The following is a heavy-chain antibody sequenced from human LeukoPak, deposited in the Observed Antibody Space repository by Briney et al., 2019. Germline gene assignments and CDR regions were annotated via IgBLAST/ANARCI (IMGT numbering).Heavy chain of an antibody. CDR3: ARGGWDYAFDI. Sequence: ASETLSFTCTVSGGSISSGDYYWSWIRQPAGKGLEWIGRVYISGSTNYNPSLWSRVTISADMSKNHFSLNLTSVTAADTAVYYCARGGWDYAFDIWGQGTLVTVSS. CDR1: GGSISSGDYY. V-gene: IGHV4-61*02. D-gene: IGHD1-26*01. CDR2: VYISGST. J-gene: IGHJ3*02.